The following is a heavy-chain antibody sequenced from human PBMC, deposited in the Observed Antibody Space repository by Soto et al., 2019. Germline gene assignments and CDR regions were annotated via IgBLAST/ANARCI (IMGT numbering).Heavy chain of an antibody. Sequence: EVQLVESGGGLVKPGGSLRLSCAASGFTFSSYSMNWVRQAPGKGLEWVSSISSSSSYIYYADSVKGRFTISRDNAKNSLYLQMNSLRAEDTAVYYCARDPVLRYFDWIFQREPFDYWGQGTLVTVSS. D-gene: IGHD3-9*01. CDR3: ARDPVLRYFDWIFQREPFDY. CDR2: ISSSSSYI. J-gene: IGHJ4*02. CDR1: GFTFSSYS. V-gene: IGHV3-21*01.